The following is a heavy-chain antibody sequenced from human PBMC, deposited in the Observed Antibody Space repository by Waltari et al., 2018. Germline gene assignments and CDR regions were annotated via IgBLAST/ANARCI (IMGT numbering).Heavy chain of an antibody. D-gene: IGHD5-12*01. CDR2: RSYDGSNK. CDR1: GFTFSSYA. CDR3: VRDSGYEDY. Sequence: QVQLVESGGGVVQPGRSLRLSCAASGFTFSSYAMHWVRQAPGKGLEWVAVRSYDGSNKYDADSVKGRFTISRDNSKNTLYLQMNSLRAEDTAVYYCVRDSGYEDYWGQGTLVTVSS. J-gene: IGHJ4*02. V-gene: IGHV3-30*07.